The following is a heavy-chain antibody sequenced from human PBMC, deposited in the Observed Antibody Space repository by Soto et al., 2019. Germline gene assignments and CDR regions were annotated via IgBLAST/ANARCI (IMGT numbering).Heavy chain of an antibody. Sequence: GGSLRLSCAGAGFTFSSYSMHWVRQVPGKGLVWVSRINPDGRRTNYAESVKGRFTISRDNAKNTVYLQMNSLRAEDTAVYHCARELGGGDTYWGLGTLVTVSS. CDR2: INPDGRRT. D-gene: IGHD2-15*01. V-gene: IGHV3-74*01. CDR1: GFTFSSYS. J-gene: IGHJ4*02. CDR3: ARELGGGDTY.